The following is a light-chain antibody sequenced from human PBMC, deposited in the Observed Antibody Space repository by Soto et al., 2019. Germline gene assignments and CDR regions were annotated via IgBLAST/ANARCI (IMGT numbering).Light chain of an antibody. J-gene: IGKJ5*01. V-gene: IGKV3-20*01. CDR3: QQYSSSLIT. CDR2: GAS. CDR1: QSVSSN. Sequence: EIVMTQSPGTLSVSPGERATLSCLASQSVSSNLAWYQQKTGQAPRLLIYGASTRATGIPDRFSGSGSGTDFTLTISRLEPEDFAVYYCQQYSSSLITFGQGTRLEIK.